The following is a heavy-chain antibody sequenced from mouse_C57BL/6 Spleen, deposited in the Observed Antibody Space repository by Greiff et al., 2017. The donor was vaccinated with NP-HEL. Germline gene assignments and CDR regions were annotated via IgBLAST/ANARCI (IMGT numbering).Heavy chain of an antibody. CDR2: IYPRDGST. V-gene: IGHV1-85*01. CDR3: ARGGYDGDWYFDV. CDR1: GYTFTSYD. D-gene: IGHD2-2*01. Sequence: VQLQQSGPELVKPGASVKLSCKASGYTFTSYDINWVKQRPGQGLEWIGWIYPRDGSTKYNEKFKGKATLTVDTSSSTAYMELHSLTSEDSAVYFCARGGYDGDWYFDVWGTGTTVTVSS. J-gene: IGHJ1*03.